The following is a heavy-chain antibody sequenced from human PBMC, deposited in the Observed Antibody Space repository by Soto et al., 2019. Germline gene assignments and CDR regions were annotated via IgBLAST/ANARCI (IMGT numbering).Heavy chain of an antibody. CDR1: GFTFSSYA. Sequence: EVQLLESGGGLVQPGGSLRLSCAASGFTFSSYAMSWVRQAPGKGLEWVSAISGSGGSTYYPDSVKGRFTISRDNSKTPLYLQMHILRAEDTAVYYCTKPSPGTLHHYDFWSGCFDYWGQGTLVTVSS. D-gene: IGHD3-3*01. V-gene: IGHV3-23*01. J-gene: IGHJ4*02. CDR3: TKPSPGTLHHYDFWSGCFDY. CDR2: ISGSGGST.